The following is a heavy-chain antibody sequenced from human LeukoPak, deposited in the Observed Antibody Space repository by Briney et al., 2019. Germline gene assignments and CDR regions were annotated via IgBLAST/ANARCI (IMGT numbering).Heavy chain of an antibody. V-gene: IGHV4-34*01. CDR1: GGSFSGYY. Sequence: TSETLSLTCAVYGGSFSGYYWSWIRQPPGKGLEWIGEINHSGSTNYNPSLKSRVTISVDTSKNQFSLKLSSVTAADTAVYYCARSGSYHYYFDYWGQGTLVTVSS. CDR2: INHSGST. CDR3: ARSGSYHYYFDY. D-gene: IGHD1-26*01. J-gene: IGHJ4*02.